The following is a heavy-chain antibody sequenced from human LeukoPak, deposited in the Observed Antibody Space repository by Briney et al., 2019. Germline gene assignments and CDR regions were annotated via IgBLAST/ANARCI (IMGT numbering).Heavy chain of an antibody. CDR1: GGTFSSYA. CDR2: IIPILGIA. Sequence: SVKVSCKASGGTFSSYAISWVRQAPGQGLEWMGRIIPILGIANYAQKFQGRVTITADKSTSTAYMELSSLRSEDTAVYYCARFSSGWSGAFDIWGQGTMVTVSS. CDR3: ARFSSGWSGAFDI. V-gene: IGHV1-69*04. D-gene: IGHD6-19*01. J-gene: IGHJ3*02.